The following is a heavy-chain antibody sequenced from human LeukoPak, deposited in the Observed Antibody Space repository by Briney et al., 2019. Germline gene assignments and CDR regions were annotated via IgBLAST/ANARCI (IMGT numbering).Heavy chain of an antibody. J-gene: IGHJ6*03. V-gene: IGHV4-4*07. D-gene: IGHD6-13*01. Sequence: SQTLSLTCTVSGGSISSYYWSWIRQPAGKGLEWIGRIYTSGSTNYNPSLKSRVTMSVDTSKNQFSLKLSSVTAADTAVYYCASGIAAAGHNYYYYYMDVWGKGTTVTVSS. CDR1: GGSISSYY. CDR2: IYTSGST. CDR3: ASGIAAAGHNYYYYYMDV.